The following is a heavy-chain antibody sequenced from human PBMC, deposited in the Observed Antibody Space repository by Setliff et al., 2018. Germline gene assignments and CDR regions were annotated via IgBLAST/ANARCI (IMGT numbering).Heavy chain of an antibody. CDR3: ARVISGSSFINWFDP. Sequence: GGSLRLSCAASGFTFSSYWMHWVRQAPGKGLVWVSRINSDGSSTSYAGSVKGRFTISRDNAKNTLYLQMNSLRAEDTAVYYCARVISGSSFINWFDPWGQGTLVTVSS. V-gene: IGHV3-74*01. CDR2: INSDGSST. D-gene: IGHD6-6*01. CDR1: GFTFSSYW. J-gene: IGHJ5*02.